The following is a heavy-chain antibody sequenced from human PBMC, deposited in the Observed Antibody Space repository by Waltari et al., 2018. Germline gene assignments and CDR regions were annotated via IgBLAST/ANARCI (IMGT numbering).Heavy chain of an antibody. V-gene: IGHV3-11*04. D-gene: IGHD6-13*01. Sequence: VQLVESGGGLLKPGGPLRLSCAASGFPFSDYYMSLIRQAPGKGLEWVSNISSSGSTIYYANTVKGRFTISRDNAKNSLYLQMNSLRAEDTAVYYCARRRGIAAAGTRGDFDYWGQGTRVTVSS. CDR2: ISSSGSTI. J-gene: IGHJ4*02. CDR3: ARRRGIAAAGTRGDFDY. CDR1: GFPFSDYY.